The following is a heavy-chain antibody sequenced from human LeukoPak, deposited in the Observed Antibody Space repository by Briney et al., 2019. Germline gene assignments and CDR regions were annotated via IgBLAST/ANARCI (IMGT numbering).Heavy chain of an antibody. D-gene: IGHD6-19*01. J-gene: IGHJ4*02. CDR3: AKDQRWLVDY. V-gene: IGHV3-30-3*01. Sequence: GRSLRLSCAASGFTFGTYSMHWVRQAPGKGLEWVAIISSAGTIINYADSVRGRFSISRDNSRNTLYLQMDSLRTEDTAVYYCAKDQRWLVDYWGQGTLVTVSS. CDR1: GFTFGTYS. CDR2: ISSAGTII.